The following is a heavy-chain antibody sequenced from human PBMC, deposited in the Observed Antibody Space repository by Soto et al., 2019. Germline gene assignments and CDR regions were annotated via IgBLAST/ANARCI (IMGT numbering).Heavy chain of an antibody. CDR3: ARLKPEILLWFGELAPLGYYYYYMDV. CDR2: ISSSSSTI. V-gene: IGHV3-48*01. CDR1: GFTFSSYS. Sequence: GGSLRLSCAASGFTFSSYSMNWVRQAPGKGLEWVSYISSSSSTIYYADSVKGRFTISRDNAKNSLYLQMNSLRAEDTAVYYCARLKPEILLWFGELAPLGYYYYYMDVWGKGTTVTVSS. D-gene: IGHD3-10*01. J-gene: IGHJ6*03.